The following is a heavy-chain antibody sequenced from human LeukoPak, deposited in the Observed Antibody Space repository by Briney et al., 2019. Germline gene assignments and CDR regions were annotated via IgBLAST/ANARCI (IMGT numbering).Heavy chain of an antibody. J-gene: IGHJ6*03. V-gene: IGHV4-39*07. CDR1: GGSISSSSYY. CDR3: ARSVEGYCRGGSCYYYSYYMDV. Sequence: SETLSLTCTVSGGSISSSSYYWGWIRQPPGKGLEWIGSMSYSGSTYYNPSLKSRVTISVDTSKNQFSLKLSSVTAADTAVYYCARSVEGYCRGGSCYYYSYYMDVWGKGTTVTVSS. CDR2: MSYSGST. D-gene: IGHD2-15*01.